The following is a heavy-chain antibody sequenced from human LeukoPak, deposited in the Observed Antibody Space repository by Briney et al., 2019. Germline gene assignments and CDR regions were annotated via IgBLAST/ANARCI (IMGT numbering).Heavy chain of an antibody. CDR3: ARLAMYSGGGSILDY. CDR1: GGSISSGGHY. V-gene: IGHV4-31*03. D-gene: IGHD1-26*01. CDR2: VYHIGST. Sequence: PSETLSLTCTVSGGSISSGGHYWNWIRQHPGKGLEWIGHVYHIGSTFYNPSLKSRVTISVDTSKNQFSLKLTSVTAADTAVFYCARLAMYSGGGSILDYGGRGALVTVSS. J-gene: IGHJ4*02.